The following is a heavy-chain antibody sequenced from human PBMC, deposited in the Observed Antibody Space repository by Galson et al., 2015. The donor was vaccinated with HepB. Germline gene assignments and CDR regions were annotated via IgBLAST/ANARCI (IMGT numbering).Heavy chain of an antibody. CDR3: ATDWVVPAANTNGYFQH. Sequence: SLRLSCAASGFTFRNAWMSWVRQAPGKGLEWVGRIKSKTDGGSIDYAAPVKGRFTISRDDSKDTLYLQMNSLKTEDTAVYYCATDWVVPAANTNGYFQHWGQGTLVTVSS. CDR2: IKSKTDGGSI. J-gene: IGHJ1*01. CDR1: GFTFRNAW. V-gene: IGHV3-15*01. D-gene: IGHD2-2*01.